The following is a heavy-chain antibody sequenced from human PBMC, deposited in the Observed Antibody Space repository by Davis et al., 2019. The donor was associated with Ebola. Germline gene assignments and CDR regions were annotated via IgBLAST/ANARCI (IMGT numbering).Heavy chain of an antibody. CDR2: VYYSGTT. V-gene: IGHV4-59*01. CDR3: AKAQYCTSTTCYDRFDP. J-gene: IGHJ5*02. Sequence: PLETLSLTCTVSGGSINYSYWSWIRQPPGQGLEWIGSVYYSGTTLYNPSLKSRVTMSVDTSKSQFSLRLTSLTAADTAMYYCAKAQYCTSTTCYDRFDPWGQGTLVSVTS. D-gene: IGHD2-2*01. CDR1: GGSINYSY.